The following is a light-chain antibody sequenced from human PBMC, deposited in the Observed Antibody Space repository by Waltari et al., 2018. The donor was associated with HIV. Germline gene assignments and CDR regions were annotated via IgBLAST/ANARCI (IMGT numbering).Light chain of an antibody. Sequence: QSVLTQPPSLSAALGQKVSITCSGSSSNIGVNYVSWYQQFPRTAPKLLIYDNNERPSGIPDRFSGSKSGTSATLDITGLRTGDEADYYCVSWDSSLRGVLFGGGTKLTVL. CDR1: SSNIGVNY. V-gene: IGLV1-51*01. CDR3: VSWDSSLRGVL. J-gene: IGLJ2*01. CDR2: DNN.